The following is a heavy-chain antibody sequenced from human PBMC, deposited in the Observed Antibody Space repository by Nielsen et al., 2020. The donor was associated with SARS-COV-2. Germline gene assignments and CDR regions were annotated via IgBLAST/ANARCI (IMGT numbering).Heavy chain of an antibody. Sequence: GESLKISCAASGFTFTNYGMHWVRQVAGKGLEWVAIVSRDGSDTFYVDSMKGRFTISRDNAKNSLFLQMNSLSADDTAVYYCARKGGGYYGSGERLSYYYYGMDVWGQGTTVTVSS. D-gene: IGHD3-10*01. V-gene: IGHV3-33*08. CDR3: ARKGGGYYGSGERLSYYYYGMDV. CDR2: VSRDGSDT. CDR1: GFTFTNYG. J-gene: IGHJ6*02.